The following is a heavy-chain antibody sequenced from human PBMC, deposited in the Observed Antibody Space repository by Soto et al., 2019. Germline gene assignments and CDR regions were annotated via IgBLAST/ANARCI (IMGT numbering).Heavy chain of an antibody. CDR3: ARDGRPCGGDCPPFYYYGMDV. CDR2: IIPVFATA. V-gene: IGHV1-69*01. CDR1: GDTFSSYT. J-gene: IGHJ6*02. Sequence: QVQLVQSGAEVKKPGSSVKVSCKASGDTFSSYTITWVRQAPGQGLEWMGGIIPVFATANYAQKFQGRVTITADESTSTAYMELSSLRPEDTAVYYCARDGRPCGGDCPPFYYYGMDVWGQGTTVTVSS. D-gene: IGHD2-21*02.